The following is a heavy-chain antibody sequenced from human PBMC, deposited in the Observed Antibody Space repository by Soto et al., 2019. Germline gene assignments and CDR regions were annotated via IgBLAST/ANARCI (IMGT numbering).Heavy chain of an antibody. Sequence: EEQLVESGGGLVQPGGSLRLSCAASGCTFSNHVMHWVRQAPGRGLEWVSSINRDFNTYYADSVKGRFTISRDNAKDSLYLQMISLRADDTAVYYCVNGDYYVGQGTLVTVSS. CDR3: VNGDYY. D-gene: IGHD4-17*01. V-gene: IGHV3-48*01. CDR1: GCTFSNHV. J-gene: IGHJ4*02. CDR2: INRDFNT.